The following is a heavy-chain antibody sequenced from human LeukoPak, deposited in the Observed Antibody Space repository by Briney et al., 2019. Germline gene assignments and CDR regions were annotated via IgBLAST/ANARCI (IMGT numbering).Heavy chain of an antibody. Sequence: SETLSLTCTVSGGSISGGSYYWSWIRQPAGKGLEWIGRIYTSGSTNYNPSLKSRVTISVDTSKNQFSLKLSSVTAADTAVYYCARDSSGYYFDYWGQGTLVTVSS. CDR3: ARDSSGYYFDY. J-gene: IGHJ4*02. CDR1: GGSISGGSYY. CDR2: IYTSGST. D-gene: IGHD3-22*01. V-gene: IGHV4-61*02.